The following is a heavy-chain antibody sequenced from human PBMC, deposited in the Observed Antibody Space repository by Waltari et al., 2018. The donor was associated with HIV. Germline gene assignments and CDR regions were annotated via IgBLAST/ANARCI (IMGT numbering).Heavy chain of an antibody. CDR2: ISVYNGHT. CDR3: ARGAAGYYYYVMDV. D-gene: IGHD6-13*01. Sequence: QVQLVQSGAEGKKPGASVKGSCKAYGYTFTSYGLSWVRQAPGQGLEWMGWISVYNGHTNYAQKLQGRVTMTTDTSTSTAYMELRSLRSDDTAVYYCARGAAGYYYYVMDVWGQGTTVTVSS. CDR1: GYTFTSYG. J-gene: IGHJ6*02. V-gene: IGHV1-18*01.